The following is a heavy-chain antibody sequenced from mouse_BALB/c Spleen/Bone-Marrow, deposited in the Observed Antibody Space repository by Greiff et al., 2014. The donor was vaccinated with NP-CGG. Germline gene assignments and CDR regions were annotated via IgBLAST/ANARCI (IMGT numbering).Heavy chain of an antibody. D-gene: IGHD2-3*01. Sequence: QVQLKESGPGLVAPSQSLSITCTVSGFSLTSYGVHWVRQPPGKGLEWLGVIWAGGSTNYNSALMSRLSISKDNSKSQVFLKMNSLLTDDTAMYYCARVYLWYFDVWGAGTTVTVSS. CDR3: ARVYLWYFDV. J-gene: IGHJ1*01. V-gene: IGHV2-9*02. CDR2: IWAGGST. CDR1: GFSLTSYG.